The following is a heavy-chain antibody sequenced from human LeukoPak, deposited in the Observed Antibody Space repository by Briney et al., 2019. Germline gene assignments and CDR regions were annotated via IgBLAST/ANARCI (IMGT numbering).Heavy chain of an antibody. V-gene: IGHV6-1*01. Sequence: SQTLSLTCAISGDSISSNTAAWNRIRQSPSRGLEWLGRTYYRSKWYNDYAVSVKGRITINPDTSNNQFSLQLNSVTPEDTALYYCARDISAHFDFWGQGAMVTVSS. D-gene: IGHD3-3*02. CDR2: TYYRSKWYN. J-gene: IGHJ3*01. CDR3: ARDISAHFDF. CDR1: GDSISSNTAA.